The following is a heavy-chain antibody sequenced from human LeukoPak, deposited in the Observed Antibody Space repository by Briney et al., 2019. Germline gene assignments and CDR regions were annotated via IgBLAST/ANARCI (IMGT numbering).Heavy chain of an antibody. V-gene: IGHV3-7*01. CDR2: INPDGSGR. J-gene: IGHJ5*02. Sequence: GGSLRLSCAASGFTFSDYWMSWVRQAPGRGLEWVANINPDGSGRPLGDSVRGRFTISRDNAKNSLYLQMNSLRAEDTAVYYCARVGEPGKYNWFDPWGQGTLVTVSS. CDR1: GFTFSDYW. D-gene: IGHD3-10*01. CDR3: ARVGEPGKYNWFDP.